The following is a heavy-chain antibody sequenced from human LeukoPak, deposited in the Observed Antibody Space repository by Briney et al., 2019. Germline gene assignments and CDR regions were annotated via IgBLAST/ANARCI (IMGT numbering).Heavy chain of an antibody. D-gene: IGHD6-19*01. J-gene: IGHJ5*02. Sequence: SGGSLRLSCAASGFTFSSYAMSWVRQAPGKGLEWVSGMSGSGGSTYYADSVKGRFTISRDNSKNTVYLQMDSLRVEDTAVYYCARNIEVRGTPAWFDPWGQGTQVTVSS. CDR2: MSGSGGST. CDR1: GFTFSSYA. CDR3: ARNIEVRGTPAWFDP. V-gene: IGHV3-23*01.